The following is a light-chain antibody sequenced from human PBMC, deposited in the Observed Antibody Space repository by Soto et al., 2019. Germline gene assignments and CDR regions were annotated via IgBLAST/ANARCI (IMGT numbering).Light chain of an antibody. CDR2: LGS. Sequence: DIVMTQSPLSLPVTPGEPASISCRSSQSLLHSNGYNYLDWYLQKPGQSPQLLIYLGSNRASGVPGRFIGRGSGTDFTLKISRVEAEDVGVYYCMHALRTPRTLGQGTKLEIK. CDR1: QSLLHSNGYNY. J-gene: IGKJ2*01. V-gene: IGKV2-28*01. CDR3: MHALRTPRT.